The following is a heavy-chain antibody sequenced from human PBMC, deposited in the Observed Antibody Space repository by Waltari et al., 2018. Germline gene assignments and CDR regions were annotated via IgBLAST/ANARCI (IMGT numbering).Heavy chain of an antibody. V-gene: IGHV1-24*01. Sequence: QVQLVQSGAEVKKPGASVKVSCQVSGYTLTELSMHWVRQAPGKGLEWMGGFDPEDGETIYAQKFQGRVTMTEDTSTDTAYMELSSLRSEDTAVYYCATEGASGSYYIGYFQHWGQGTLVTVSS. J-gene: IGHJ1*01. CDR3: ATEGASGSYYIGYFQH. D-gene: IGHD1-26*01. CDR2: FDPEDGET. CDR1: GYTLTELS.